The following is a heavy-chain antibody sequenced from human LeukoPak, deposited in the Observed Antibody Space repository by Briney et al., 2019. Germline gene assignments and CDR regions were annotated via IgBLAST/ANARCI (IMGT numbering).Heavy chain of an antibody. Sequence: SQTLSLTCTVSGDSISGGRGAYYWSWIRQHPDKGLEWIGYISFSGSTLYNPSLESRLTISIDTSKNQFSLNLRSVTAADTAVYYCARAPRGYSGYDFSCWFDPWGQGTLVTVSS. V-gene: IGHV4-31*03. CDR3: ARAPRGYSGYDFSCWFDP. CDR1: GDSISGGRGAYY. D-gene: IGHD5-12*01. CDR2: ISFSGST. J-gene: IGHJ5*02.